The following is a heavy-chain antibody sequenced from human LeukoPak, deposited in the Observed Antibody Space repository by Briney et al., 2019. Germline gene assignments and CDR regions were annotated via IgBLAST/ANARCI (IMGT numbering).Heavy chain of an antibody. CDR1: GGSISSYY. J-gene: IGHJ4*02. V-gene: IGHV4-4*07. CDR3: ARIRFLEWLGPEYYFDY. Sequence: SETLSLTCTVSGGSISSYYWSWIRQPAGKGLEWIGRIYTSGSTNYNPSLKSRVTMSVDTSKNQFSLKLSSVTAADTAVYYCARIRFLEWLGPEYYFDYWGQGTLVTVSS. CDR2: IYTSGST. D-gene: IGHD3-3*01.